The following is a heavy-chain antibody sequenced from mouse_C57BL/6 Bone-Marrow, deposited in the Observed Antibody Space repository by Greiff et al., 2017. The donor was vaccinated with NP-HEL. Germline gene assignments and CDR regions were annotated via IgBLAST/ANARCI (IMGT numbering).Heavy chain of an antibody. Sequence: EVQLVESGGGLVKPGGSLKLSCAASGFTFSDYGMHWVRQAPEKGLEWVAYISSGSSTIYYADTLKGRFTISRDNAKNTLFLQMTSLRSEDTDMDDCARTGPAWFAYWDRGKRVTVSA. V-gene: IGHV5-17*01. CDR3: ARTGPAWFAY. CDR2: ISSGSSTI. CDR1: GFTFSDYG. J-gene: IGHJ3*01.